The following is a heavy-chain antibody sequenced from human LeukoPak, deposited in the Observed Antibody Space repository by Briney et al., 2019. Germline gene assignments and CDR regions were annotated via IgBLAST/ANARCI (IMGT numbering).Heavy chain of an antibody. CDR3: ARDIAAEPNGDY. D-gene: IGHD6-13*01. Sequence: GGSLRLSCAASGFTFSSYSMNWVRQAPGKGLEWVSSISSSSYIYYADSVKGRFTISRDNAKNSLYLQMNSLRAEDTAVYYCARDIAAEPNGDYWGQGTLVTVSS. V-gene: IGHV3-21*01. CDR1: GFTFSSYS. CDR2: ISSSSYI. J-gene: IGHJ4*02.